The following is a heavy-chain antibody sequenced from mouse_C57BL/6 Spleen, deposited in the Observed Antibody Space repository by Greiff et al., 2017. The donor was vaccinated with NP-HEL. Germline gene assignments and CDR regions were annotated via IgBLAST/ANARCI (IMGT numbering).Heavy chain of an antibody. J-gene: IGHJ1*03. CDR3: ARRAHYYGSSYEYFDV. V-gene: IGHV1-20*01. CDR2: INPYNGDT. D-gene: IGHD1-1*01. Sequence: EVKVVESGPELVKPGDSVKISCKASGYSFTGYFMNWVMQSHGKSLEWIGRINPYNGDTFYNQKFKGKATLTVDKSSSTAHMELRSLTSEDSAVYYCARRAHYYGSSYEYFDVWGTGTTVTVSS. CDR1: GYSFTGYF.